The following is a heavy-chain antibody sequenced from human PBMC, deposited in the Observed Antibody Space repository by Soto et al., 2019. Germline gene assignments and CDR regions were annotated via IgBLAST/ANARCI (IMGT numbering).Heavy chain of an antibody. CDR1: GFTFSSYA. V-gene: IGHV3-30-3*01. CDR3: AGQSSSSGNTWFDP. D-gene: IGHD6-13*01. CDR2: ISYDGSNK. Sequence: GGSLRLSCAASGFTFSSYAMHWVRQAPGKGLEWVAVISYDGSNKYYADSVKGRFTISRDNSKNTLYLQMNSLRAEDTAVYYWAGQSSSSGNTWFDPWGQGTLVTVSS. J-gene: IGHJ5*02.